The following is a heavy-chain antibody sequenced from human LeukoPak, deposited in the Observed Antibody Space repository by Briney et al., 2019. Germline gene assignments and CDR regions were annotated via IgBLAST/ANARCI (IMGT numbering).Heavy chain of an antibody. D-gene: IGHD2-21*02. V-gene: IGHV3-23*01. Sequence: PGGSLSHPCAPSSFTYGTNVVLGCRRTPGKRLEWVSAITYSSGNTYYADSVKGLFTISRDNSKNTLYLQMNSLRAEDTALYDCEKDGAGGGGDCYSDYWGQGTLVTVSS. J-gene: IGHJ4*02. CDR3: EKDGAGGGGDCYSDY. CDR2: ITYSSGNT. CDR1: SFTYGTNV.